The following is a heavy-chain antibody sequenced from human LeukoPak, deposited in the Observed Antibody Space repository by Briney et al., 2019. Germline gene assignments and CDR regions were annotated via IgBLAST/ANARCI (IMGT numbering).Heavy chain of an antibody. CDR2: ISGSGGST. V-gene: IGHV3-23*01. J-gene: IGHJ5*02. Sequence: GGSLRLSCAASGFTFSSYAMSWVRQAPGKGLKWVSAISGSGGSTYYADSVKGRFTISRDNSKNTLYLQMNSLRAEDTAVYYCAKSFTLRTYYYDSSGQQGFDPWGQGTLVTVSS. CDR1: GFTFSSYA. D-gene: IGHD3-22*01. CDR3: AKSFTLRTYYYDSSGQQGFDP.